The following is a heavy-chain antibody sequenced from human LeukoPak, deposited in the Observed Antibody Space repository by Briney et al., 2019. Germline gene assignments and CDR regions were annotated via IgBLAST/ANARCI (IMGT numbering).Heavy chain of an antibody. CDR3: ARSVPDYTRFDY. J-gene: IGHJ4*02. CDR1: GFTFSSYA. Sequence: GGSLRLSCAASGFTFSSYAMSWVRQAPGKGLEWVSTFKTKYNQVYYAESARGRFTITTDNSKNTVYLQMNSLRAEDTALYYCARSVPDYTRFDYWGQGALVTVSS. D-gene: IGHD4-11*01. V-gene: IGHV3-23*05. CDR2: FKTKYNQV.